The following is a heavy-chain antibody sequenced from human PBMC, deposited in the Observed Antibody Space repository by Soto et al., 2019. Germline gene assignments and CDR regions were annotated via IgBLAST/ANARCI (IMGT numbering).Heavy chain of an antibody. V-gene: IGHV1-3*01. CDR3: ARMGGGSRPYYFDY. CDR1: GYTFTSYA. J-gene: IGHJ4*02. CDR2: INAGNGNT. Sequence: ASVKVSCKASGYTFTSYAMHWVRQAPGQRLEWMGWINAGNGNTKYSQKFQGRVTITRDTSASTAYMELSSLRSEDTAVYYCARMGGGSRPYYFDYWGQGTLVTVSS. D-gene: IGHD2-15*01.